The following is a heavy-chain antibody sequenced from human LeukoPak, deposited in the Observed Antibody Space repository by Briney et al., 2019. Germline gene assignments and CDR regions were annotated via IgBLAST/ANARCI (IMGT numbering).Heavy chain of an antibody. Sequence: SVKVSCKASGGTFSSYAISWVRQAPGRGLEWMGGIIPIFGTANYAQKFQGRVTITADESTSTAYMELSSLRSEDTAVYYCARDEGSGSYYFDYWGQGTLVTVSS. D-gene: IGHD6-19*01. CDR2: IIPIFGTA. J-gene: IGHJ4*02. V-gene: IGHV1-69*13. CDR1: GGTFSSYA. CDR3: ARDEGSGSYYFDY.